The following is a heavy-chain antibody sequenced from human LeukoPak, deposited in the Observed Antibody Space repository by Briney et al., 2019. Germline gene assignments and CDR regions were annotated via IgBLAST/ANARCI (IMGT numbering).Heavy chain of an antibody. CDR2: LYYIGNT. D-gene: IGHD1-26*01. Sequence: PSETLSLTCTVSGGSISSSSYHWGWIRQPPGRGLEWIGALYYIGNTYFNPSLKSRVTISVDTSKKQFSLKLSSVTAADTAVYYCARGESSAHSGADYWGQGTLVTVSS. CDR1: GGSISSSSYH. J-gene: IGHJ4*02. V-gene: IGHV4-39*07. CDR3: ARGESSAHSGADY.